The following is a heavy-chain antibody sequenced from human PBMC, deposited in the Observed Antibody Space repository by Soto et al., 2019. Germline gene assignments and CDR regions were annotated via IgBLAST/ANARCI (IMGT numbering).Heavy chain of an antibody. CDR2: IYYSGST. CDR1: GGSLSSSSYY. V-gene: IGHV4-39*01. D-gene: IGHD6-19*01. CDR3: ARNKSRWNFDY. Sequence: QLQLQESGPGLVKPSETLSLTCTVSGGSLSSSSYYWGWIRQTPGKGLEWIGSIYYSGSTYSNPSLKSRVTISVDTSKNQFSLKLSSVTAADTAVYYCARNKSRWNFDYWGQGTLVTVSS. J-gene: IGHJ4*02.